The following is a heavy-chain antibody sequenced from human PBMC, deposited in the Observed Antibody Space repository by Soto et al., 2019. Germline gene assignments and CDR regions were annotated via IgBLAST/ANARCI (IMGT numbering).Heavy chain of an antibody. CDR3: ARVVTGTPYYYYYGMDV. D-gene: IGHD1-20*01. CDR2: IYHSGST. CDR1: GGSISSSNW. V-gene: IGHV4-4*02. Sequence: LSLTCAVSGGSISSSNWWSWVRQPPGKGLEWIGEIYHSGSTNYNPSLKSRVTISVDKSKNQFSLKLSSVTAADTAVYYCARVVTGTPYYYYYGMDVWGQGTTVTVSS. J-gene: IGHJ6*02.